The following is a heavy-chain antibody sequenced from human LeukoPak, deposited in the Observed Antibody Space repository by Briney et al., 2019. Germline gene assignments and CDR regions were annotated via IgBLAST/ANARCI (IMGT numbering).Heavy chain of an antibody. CDR1: KFTFSSYT. V-gene: IGHV3-7*04. CDR2: INQDGSEK. CDR3: ARLLSSSASCYDF. J-gene: IGHJ4*02. Sequence: GGSLRLSCAASKFTFSSYTMNWVRQAPGKGLEWVASINQDGSEKYYVDSVKGRFAISRDNAKNSLYLQMNSLRAEDTAVYYCARLLSSSASCYDFWGQGTLVTASS. D-gene: IGHD2-2*01.